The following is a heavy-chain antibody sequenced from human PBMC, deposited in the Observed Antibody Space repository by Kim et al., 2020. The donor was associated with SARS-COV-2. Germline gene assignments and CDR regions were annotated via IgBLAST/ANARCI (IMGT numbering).Heavy chain of an antibody. J-gene: IGHJ4*02. CDR1: GHTFTRDS. D-gene: IGHD2-15*01. V-gene: IGHV1-3*01. CDR2: IDCGNGNT. CDR3: LGGYYFVY. Sequence: ASVKVSCKTSGHTFTRDSIHWVRQAPGQRLEWMGGIDCGNGNTIYSQKFQGRVTLSTDTSASTAYMELSSLRSEDSAVYFCLGGYYFVYWGQGTLVTVSS.